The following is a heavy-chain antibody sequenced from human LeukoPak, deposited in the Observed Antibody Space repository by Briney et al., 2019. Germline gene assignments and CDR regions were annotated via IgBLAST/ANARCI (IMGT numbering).Heavy chain of an antibody. V-gene: IGHV4-4*09. D-gene: IGHD3-3*01. J-gene: IGHJ5*02. CDR2: IYTSGST. CDR3: ARYFLWRYDFWSGYYRANWFDP. CDR1: GGSISSYY. Sequence: SETLSLTCTVSGGSISSYYWSWIRQPPGKGLEWIGYIYTSGSTNYNPSLKSRVTISVDTSKNQFSLKLNSVTAADTAVYYCARYFLWRYDFWSGYYRANWFDPWGQGTLVTVSS.